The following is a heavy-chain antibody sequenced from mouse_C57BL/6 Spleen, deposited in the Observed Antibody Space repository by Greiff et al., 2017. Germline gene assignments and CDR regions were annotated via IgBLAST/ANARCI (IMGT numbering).Heavy chain of an antibody. V-gene: IGHV1-50*01. D-gene: IGHD1-1*01. CDR1: GYTFTSYW. CDR3: AKYYGDYFDY. CDR2: IDPSDSYT. Sequence: QVQLQQPGAELVKPGASVKLSCKASGYTFTSYWMQWVKQRPGQGLEWIGEIDPSDSYTNYNQKFKGKATLTVDTSSSTAYMQLSSLTSEDSAVYYCAKYYGDYFDYGGQGTTRTVSS. J-gene: IGHJ2*01.